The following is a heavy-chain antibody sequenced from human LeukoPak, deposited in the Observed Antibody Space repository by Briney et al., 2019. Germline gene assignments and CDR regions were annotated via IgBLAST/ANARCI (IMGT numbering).Heavy chain of an antibody. J-gene: IGHJ4*02. Sequence: ASVKVSCKASGYTFTSYGISWVRQAPGQGLERMGWISAYNGNTNYAQKLQGRVTMTTATSTSTAYMELRSLRSDDTAVYYCARVPPMIRGIIPDYWGQGTLVTVSS. D-gene: IGHD3-10*01. CDR2: ISAYNGNT. CDR3: ARVPPMIRGIIPDY. V-gene: IGHV1-18*01. CDR1: GYTFTSYG.